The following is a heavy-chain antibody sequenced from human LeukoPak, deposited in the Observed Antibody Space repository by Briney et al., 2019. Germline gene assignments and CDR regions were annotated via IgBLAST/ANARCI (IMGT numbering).Heavy chain of an antibody. Sequence: PGGSLRLSCAASGFTFSNAWMSWVRQAPGKGLEWVGRIKSKADGGTTDYAAPVKGRFTISRDNSKNTLFLQMNSLRAEDTAVYYCARGSIVGARGLGDYWGQGTLVTVSS. CDR2: IKSKADGGTT. V-gene: IGHV3-15*01. J-gene: IGHJ4*02. CDR1: GFTFSNAW. D-gene: IGHD1-26*01. CDR3: ARGSIVGARGLGDY.